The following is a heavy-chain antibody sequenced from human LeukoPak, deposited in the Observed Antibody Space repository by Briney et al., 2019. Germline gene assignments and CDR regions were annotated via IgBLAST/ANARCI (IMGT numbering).Heavy chain of an antibody. V-gene: IGHV4-59*08. J-gene: IGHJ4*02. D-gene: IGHD6-19*01. CDR1: GGSFSGYY. CDR3: ARRISGWYFDY. Sequence: SETLSLTCADYGGSFSGYYWSWIRQPPGKGLEWIGYIYYSGSTNYNPSLKSRVTISVDTSKNQFSLKLSSVTAADTAVYYCARRISGWYFDYWGQGTLVTVSS. CDR2: IYYSGST.